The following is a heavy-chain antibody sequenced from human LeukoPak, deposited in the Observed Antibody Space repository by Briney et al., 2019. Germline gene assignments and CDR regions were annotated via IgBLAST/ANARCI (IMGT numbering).Heavy chain of an antibody. D-gene: IGHD3-10*01. Sequence: PGGSLRLSCAASGFTFSSYWMNWVRQAPGKGMEWVSAISGSGGSTYYADSVKGRFTISRDNSKNTLYLQMNSLRAEGTAVYYCASSMVRGVIIPYFDYWGQGTLVTVSS. CDR1: GFTFSSYW. V-gene: IGHV3-23*01. CDR2: ISGSGGST. CDR3: ASSMVRGVIIPYFDY. J-gene: IGHJ4*02.